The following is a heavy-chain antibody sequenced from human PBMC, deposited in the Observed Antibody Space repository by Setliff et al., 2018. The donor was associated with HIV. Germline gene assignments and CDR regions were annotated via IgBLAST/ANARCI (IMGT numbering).Heavy chain of an antibody. CDR2: IYYSGST. Sequence: SETLSLTCTVSGGSISSGGYYWSWIRQHPGKGLEWIGYIYYSGSTYYKPSLKSRVTITVDTSKNQFSLTLSSVTAADTAVYYCARGGYCSGGSCYYTEYFQHWGQGILVTVSS. V-gene: IGHV4-31*03. CDR1: GGSISSGGYY. J-gene: IGHJ1*01. D-gene: IGHD2-15*01. CDR3: ARGGYCSGGSCYYTEYFQH.